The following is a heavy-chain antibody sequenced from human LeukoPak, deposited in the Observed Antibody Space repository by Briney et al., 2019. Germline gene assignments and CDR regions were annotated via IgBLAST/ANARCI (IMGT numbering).Heavy chain of an antibody. J-gene: IGHJ3*02. V-gene: IGHV3-23*01. CDR1: GFTFRSYA. CDR2: TRGSGDTT. D-gene: IGHD3-22*01. Sequence: GGCLRLSCAAAGFTFRSYAMNWVRQAPGKGLEWVSATRGSGDTTTYADSVKGRFTICRDTSKHTLYLQMTCLRATHTSVSHCAKSITMIVVVGGNAFDIWGQGTMVTVSS. CDR3: AKSITMIVVVGGNAFDI.